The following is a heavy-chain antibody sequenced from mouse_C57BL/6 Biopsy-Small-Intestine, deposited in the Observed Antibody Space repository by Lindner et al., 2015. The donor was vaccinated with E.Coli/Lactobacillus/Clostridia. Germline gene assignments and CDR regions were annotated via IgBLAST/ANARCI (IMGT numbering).Heavy chain of an antibody. V-gene: IGHV1-20*01. J-gene: IGHJ3*01. CDR1: GYSFTGYF. CDR3: ARGDYDGSYAWFAY. CDR2: INPYNGDT. Sequence: VQLQESGPELVKPGASVKMSCKASGYSFTGYFMNWVKQSHGKSLEWIGRINPYNGDTFYNQKFKGKATLTVDKSSSTAHMELRSLTSEDSALHYCARGDYDGSYAWFAYWGQGTLVTVSA. D-gene: IGHD1-1*01.